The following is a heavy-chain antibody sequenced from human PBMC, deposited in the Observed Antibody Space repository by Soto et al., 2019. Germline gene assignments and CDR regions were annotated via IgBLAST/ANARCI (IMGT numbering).Heavy chain of an antibody. CDR3: ARHNYGSGSTYFDY. J-gene: IGHJ4*02. Sequence: QVQLQESGPGLVKPSETLSLTCTVSGGSISSYYWSWIRQPPGKGLEWIGYIYYSGSTNYTPSLKSRVTISVDTSKNQFSLKLNSMTAADTAVYYCARHNYGSGSTYFDYWGQGTLVTVSS. V-gene: IGHV4-59*08. D-gene: IGHD3-10*01. CDR1: GGSISSYY. CDR2: IYYSGST.